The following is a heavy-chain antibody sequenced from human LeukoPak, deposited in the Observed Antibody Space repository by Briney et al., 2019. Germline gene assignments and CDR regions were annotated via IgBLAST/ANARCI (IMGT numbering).Heavy chain of an antibody. Sequence: ASVKVSCKASGYTFTSYDINWVRQATGQGLEWMGWMNPNSGNTAYAQKFQGRVTMTRNTSISTAYMELSSLRSEDTAVYYCARVPAKRITMIVVVIPQTHDDAFDIWGQGTMVTVSS. D-gene: IGHD3-22*01. CDR3: ARVPAKRITMIVVVIPQTHDDAFDI. J-gene: IGHJ3*02. V-gene: IGHV1-8*01. CDR2: MNPNSGNT. CDR1: GYTFTSYD.